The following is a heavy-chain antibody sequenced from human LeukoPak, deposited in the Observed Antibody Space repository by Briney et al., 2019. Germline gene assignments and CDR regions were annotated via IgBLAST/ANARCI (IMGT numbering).Heavy chain of an antibody. J-gene: IGHJ6*04. D-gene: IGHD3-10*01. CDR2: ITSSSSSI. CDR1: GFTFSSYS. V-gene: IGHV3-21*01. Sequence: PGGSLRLSCVASGFTFSSYSMNWVRQAPGKGLEWVSSITSSSSSIYCSDSLKGRFTISRDNAKNSLYLQMSSLRAEDTAVYYCATAYYYGSGSYNYYYYGMDVWGKGTTDTVSS. CDR3: ATAYYYGSGSYNYYYYGMDV.